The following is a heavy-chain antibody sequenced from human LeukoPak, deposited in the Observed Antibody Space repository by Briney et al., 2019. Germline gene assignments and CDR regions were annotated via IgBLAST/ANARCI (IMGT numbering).Heavy chain of an antibody. Sequence: GGSLRLSCAASGFTFSGYWMHWVRQAPGKGLVWVSRINNDGSYTSYADSVKGRFTISRDNAQNTLFLQMDSLRPEDTAVYYCVRSLRSADFWGQGTLVTVSS. J-gene: IGHJ4*02. V-gene: IGHV3-74*01. CDR1: GFTFSGYW. CDR3: VRSLRSADF. CDR2: INNDGSYT.